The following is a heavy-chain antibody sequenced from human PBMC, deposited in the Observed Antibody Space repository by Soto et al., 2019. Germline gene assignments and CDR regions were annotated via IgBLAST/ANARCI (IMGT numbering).Heavy chain of an antibody. CDR3: AKDGSTVDTPLGMDV. J-gene: IGHJ6*02. CDR2: ISGSGGST. D-gene: IGHD5-18*01. V-gene: IGHV3-23*01. Sequence: EVQLLESGGGLVQPGGSLRLSCAASGFTFTSYAMNWVRQAPGKGLEWVSAISGSGGSTYYADSVRGRVTISRDNSKNKVDLQLNGLSAEDTAVYYCAKDGSTVDTPLGMDVWGQGTTVTVSS. CDR1: GFTFTSYA.